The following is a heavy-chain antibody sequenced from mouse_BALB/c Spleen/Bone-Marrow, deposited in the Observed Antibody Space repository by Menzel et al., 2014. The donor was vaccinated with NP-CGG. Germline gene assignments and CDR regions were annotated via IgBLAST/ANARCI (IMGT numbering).Heavy chain of an antibody. V-gene: IGHV14-3*02. D-gene: IGHD2-4*01. CDR1: GFNIKDTY. Sequence: VQLQQPGAELVKPGASVKFSCTASGFNIKDTYMHWVKQRPEQGLEWIGRIDPANGNTKYDPKFQGKATITADTSSNTAYLQLSSLTSEDTAVYYCAMITTGAWFAYWGQGTLVTVSA. CDR2: IDPANGNT. J-gene: IGHJ3*01. CDR3: AMITTGAWFAY.